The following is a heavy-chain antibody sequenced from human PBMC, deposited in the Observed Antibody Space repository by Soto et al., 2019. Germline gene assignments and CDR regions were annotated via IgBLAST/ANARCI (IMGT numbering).Heavy chain of an antibody. CDR2: MNPNSGNT. CDR3: AKDAGAFLVAPVSTFSWFDS. Sequence: GSSVKVSYKASGYTFTSYDINWVRQATAQGLEWMGWMNPNSGNTGYAQKFEGRATMTRNTTISTAYMELRSLRAGDTAVSLCAKDAGAFLVAPVSTFSWFDSSGQGTLVTVSS. CDR1: GYTFTSYD. J-gene: IGHJ5*01. V-gene: IGHV1-8*01. D-gene: IGHD2-2*01.